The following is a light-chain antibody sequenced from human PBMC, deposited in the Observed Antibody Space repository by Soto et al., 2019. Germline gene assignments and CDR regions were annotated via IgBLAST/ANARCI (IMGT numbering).Light chain of an antibody. CDR3: QECSSWPLT. Sequence: EIVLTQSPATLALSPGERATLSCRASQSVSSFLAWYQQKPGQAPRLLIYDASKRATGISARFSGSGSGTDFTLTTSSLEPEDFAVYYCQECSSWPLTFGGGTKVEIK. J-gene: IGKJ4*01. V-gene: IGKV3-11*01. CDR1: QSVSSF. CDR2: DAS.